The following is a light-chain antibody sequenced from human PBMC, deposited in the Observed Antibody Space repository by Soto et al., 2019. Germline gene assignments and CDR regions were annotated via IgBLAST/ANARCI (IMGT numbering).Light chain of an antibody. CDR3: QQLDVLTFI. CDR1: QDIENI. J-gene: IGKJ5*01. V-gene: IGKV1-33*01. CDR2: YAS. Sequence: DIKLTQSPSSLSASVGDRVTITCQASQDIENILNRYQQKRWKSPELLVDYASHLEIELPSRVNGSGSGTDCTLTISILQPKDISTYYCQQLDVLTFIFGQRTRLEI.